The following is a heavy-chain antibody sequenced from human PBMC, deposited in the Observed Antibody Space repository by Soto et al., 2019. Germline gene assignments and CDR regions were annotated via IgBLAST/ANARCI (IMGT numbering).Heavy chain of an antibody. CDR3: VQTTGWPGFDS. J-gene: IGHJ4*02. CDR2: IYGGGTT. Sequence: EVQLVESGGGLIQPGGSLRLSCAASGFAVSSKYMTWVRQAPGKGLEWVSVIYGGGTTYYADSVKGRFTISRDTSKNTVYLQMNSLRAEDTAVYYCVQTTGWPGFDSWGQGTLVTVSS. D-gene: IGHD6-19*01. CDR1: GFAVSSKY. V-gene: IGHV3-53*01.